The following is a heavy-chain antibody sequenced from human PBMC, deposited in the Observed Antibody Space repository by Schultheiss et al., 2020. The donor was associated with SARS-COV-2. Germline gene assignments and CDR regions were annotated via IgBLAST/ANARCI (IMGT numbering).Heavy chain of an antibody. J-gene: IGHJ4*02. Sequence: SQTLSLTCTVSGGSISSYYWSWIRQPAGKGLEWIGYIYYSGSTNYNPSLKSRVTISVDTSKNQFSLKLSSVTAADTAVYYCARQPEGVIDYWGQGTLVTVSS. CDR1: GGSISSYY. CDR2: IYYSGST. V-gene: IGHV4-59*08. D-gene: IGHD3-16*01. CDR3: ARQPEGVIDY.